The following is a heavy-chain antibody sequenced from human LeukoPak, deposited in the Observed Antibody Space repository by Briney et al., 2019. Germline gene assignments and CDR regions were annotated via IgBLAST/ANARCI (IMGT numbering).Heavy chain of an antibody. J-gene: IGHJ4*02. CDR2: IYTSGST. D-gene: IGHD6-6*01. CDR3: ARVGRIAARHVFARYYFDY. Sequence: PSETLSLTCTVSGGSISSGSYYWSWIRQPAGKGLEWIGRIYTSGSTNYNPSLKSRVTISVDTSKNQFSLKLSSVTAADTAVYYCARVGRIAARHVFARYYFDYWGQGTLVTVSS. V-gene: IGHV4-61*02. CDR1: GGSISSGSYY.